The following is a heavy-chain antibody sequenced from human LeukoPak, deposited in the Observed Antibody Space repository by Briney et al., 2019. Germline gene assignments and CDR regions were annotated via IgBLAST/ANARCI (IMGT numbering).Heavy chain of an antibody. D-gene: IGHD2-2*01. J-gene: IGHJ4*02. CDR2: INPNSGGT. CDR1: GYTFTGYY. CDR3: ARSLRYCSSTSCSGVFDY. Sequence: ASVKVSCKASGYTFTGYYMHWVRQAPGQGLEWMGRINPNSGGTNYAQKFQGRVTITADESTSTAYMELSSLRSEDTAVYYCARSLRYCSSTSCSGVFDYWGQGTLVTVSS. V-gene: IGHV1-2*06.